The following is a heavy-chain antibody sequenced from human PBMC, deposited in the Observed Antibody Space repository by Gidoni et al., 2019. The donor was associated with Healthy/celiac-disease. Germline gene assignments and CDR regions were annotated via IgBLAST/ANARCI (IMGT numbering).Heavy chain of an antibody. V-gene: IGHV4-39*01. D-gene: IGHD6-19*01. J-gene: IGHJ4*02. CDR2: IYSSGST. CDR3: ATGLAVAGIDY. CDR1: GGSISSSSYS. Sequence: QLQLQESGPGLVKPSETLSLPCTLSGGSISSSSYSWGWIRPPPGKGLEWIGSIYSSGSTYYNPSLKSRVTISVDTSKNQFSLKLSSVTAADTAVYYCATGLAVAGIDYWGQGTLVTVSS.